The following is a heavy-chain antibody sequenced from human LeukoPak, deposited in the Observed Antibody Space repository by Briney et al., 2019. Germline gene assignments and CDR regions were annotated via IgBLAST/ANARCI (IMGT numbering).Heavy chain of an antibody. D-gene: IGHD2-15*01. V-gene: IGHV1-3*03. CDR3: ARDNEGGTFDY. CDR1: GYTFTSYA. Sequence: ASVKVSCKASGYTFTSYAMHWVRQAPGQRLEWMGWINAGNKNTKYSQEFQGGVTITRDTSASTAYMELSSLRSEGMAVYYCARDNEGGTFDYWGQGTLVTVSS. J-gene: IGHJ4*02. CDR2: INAGNKNT.